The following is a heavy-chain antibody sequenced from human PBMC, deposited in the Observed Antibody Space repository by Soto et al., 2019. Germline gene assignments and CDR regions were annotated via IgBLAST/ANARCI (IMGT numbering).Heavy chain of an antibody. Sequence: GGSLRLSCAASGFTFRSYAMHWVRQAPGKGLELVAVLSYDGNNKYYADFVRGRFAISRDNSKNTLYLQMNSLRAEDTAVYYCAKDRYCTNGVCYFVSDYYYYYGMDVWGQGTTVTVSS. V-gene: IGHV3-30*09. D-gene: IGHD2-8*01. CDR1: GFTFRSYA. J-gene: IGHJ6*02. CDR3: AKDRYCTNGVCYFVSDYYYYYGMDV. CDR2: LSYDGNNK.